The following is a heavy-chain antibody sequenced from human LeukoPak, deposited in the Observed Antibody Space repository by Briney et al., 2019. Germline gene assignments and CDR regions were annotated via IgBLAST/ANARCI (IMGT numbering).Heavy chain of an antibody. CDR3: ARLTSSWSFDY. CDR1: GYSFKNYW. D-gene: IGHD6-13*01. J-gene: IGHJ4*02. Sequence: GESLKISCKGSGYSFKNYWIAWVRQMPGKGLEWMGIIYPGDSNTRYNPSFQGQVTISADKSITTAYLQRSSLKASDTAMYYCARLTSSWSFDYWGQGTLVTVPP. V-gene: IGHV5-51*01. CDR2: IYPGDSNT.